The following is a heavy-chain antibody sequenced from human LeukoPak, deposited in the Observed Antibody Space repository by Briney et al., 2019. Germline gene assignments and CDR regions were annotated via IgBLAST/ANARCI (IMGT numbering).Heavy chain of an antibody. V-gene: IGHV3-23*01. J-gene: IGHJ4*02. CDR3: ANRNGRAAAFVYFDY. Sequence: GGSLRLSCAASGFTFSSYAMSWVRQAPGKGLEWVSAISGSGGSTYYADSVKGRFTISRDNSKNTLNLQMNSLRAEDTAVYYCANRNGRAAAFVYFDYWGQGTLVTVSS. D-gene: IGHD6-13*01. CDR1: GFTFSSYA. CDR2: ISGSGGST.